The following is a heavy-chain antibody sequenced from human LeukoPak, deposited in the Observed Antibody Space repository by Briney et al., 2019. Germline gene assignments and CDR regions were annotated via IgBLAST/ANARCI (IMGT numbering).Heavy chain of an antibody. Sequence: GGSLRLSCAASGFTFGNYGMSWVRQAPGKGLEWVSGLNWNGGVTGYADSVEGRFTISRDNAKNSQYLQMNSLRAGDTAVYYCARLLAYDSGAEAFDYWGQGTLVTVSS. D-gene: IGHD3-10*01. V-gene: IGHV3-20*04. CDR3: ARLLAYDSGAEAFDY. CDR2: LNWNGGVT. CDR1: GFTFGNYG. J-gene: IGHJ4*02.